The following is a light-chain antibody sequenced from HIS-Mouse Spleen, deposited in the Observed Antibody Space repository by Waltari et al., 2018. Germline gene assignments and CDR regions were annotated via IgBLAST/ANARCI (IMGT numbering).Light chain of an antibody. CDR1: SSDVGGYHF. CDR2: DVS. CDR3: CSYAGSYGV. V-gene: IGLV2-11*01. Sequence: QSALTQPRSVSGSPGQSVPISCTGPSSDVGGYHFVPWYQQHPGKAPKLMIYDVSKRPSGVPDRFSGSKSGNTASLTISGLQAEDEADYYCCSYAGSYGVFGGGTKLTVL. J-gene: IGLJ3*02.